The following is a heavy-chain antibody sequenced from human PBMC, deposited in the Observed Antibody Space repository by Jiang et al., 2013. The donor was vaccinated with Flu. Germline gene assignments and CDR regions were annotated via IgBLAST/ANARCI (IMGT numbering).Heavy chain of an antibody. CDR1: GYTFSMYY. D-gene: IGHD1-14*01. V-gene: IGHV1-46*01. J-gene: IGHJ3*02. CDR3: VRALTENRDAFDI. Sequence: SGAEVKRPGASVKVSCKASGYTFSMYYMHWVRQAPGQGLEWVGLINPADGTKNYAEKFHDRVTMTRDTSTNTFFLELSRLGFDDTAMFYCVRALTENRDAFDIWG. CDR2: INPADGTK.